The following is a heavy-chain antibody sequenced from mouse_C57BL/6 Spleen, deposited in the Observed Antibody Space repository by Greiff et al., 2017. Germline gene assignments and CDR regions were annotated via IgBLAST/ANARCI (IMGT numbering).Heavy chain of an antibody. V-gene: IGHV3-6*01. Sequence: EVQLQESGPGLVKPSQSLSLTCSVTGYSITSGYYWNWIRQFPGNKLEWMGYISYDGSNNYNPSLKNRISITRDTSKNQFFLKLNSVTTEDTATYYCAREDYGEGLAMDYWGQGTSVTVSS. J-gene: IGHJ4*01. D-gene: IGHD1-1*01. CDR3: AREDYGEGLAMDY. CDR1: GYSITSGYY. CDR2: ISYDGSN.